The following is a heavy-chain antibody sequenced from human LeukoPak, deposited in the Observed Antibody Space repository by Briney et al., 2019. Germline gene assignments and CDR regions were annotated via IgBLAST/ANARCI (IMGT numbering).Heavy chain of an antibody. CDR2: IYYSGTT. V-gene: IGHV4-59*08. J-gene: IGHJ4*02. CDR3: ARTSSGWLQIDY. Sequence: KTSETLSLTCTVSGGAINSYYWSWIRQPPGKRLEWIGYIYYSGTTNYNPSLKSRVTISVDTSKNQFSLKLSSVTAADTAVYYCARTSSGWLQIDYWGQGTLVTVSS. D-gene: IGHD5-24*01. CDR1: GGAINSYY.